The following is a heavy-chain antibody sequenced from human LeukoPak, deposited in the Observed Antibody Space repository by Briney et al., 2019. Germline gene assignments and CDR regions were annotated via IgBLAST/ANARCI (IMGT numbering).Heavy chain of an antibody. Sequence: GGSLRLSCAASGFTFSDYYMSWIRQAPGKGLEWVSYISTSGSTYYADSVKGRFTISRDNSKNTLYLQMNSLRAEDTAVYYCAPLLTGYSSSFDYWGQGTLVTVSS. V-gene: IGHV3-11*01. CDR3: APLLTGYSSSFDY. CDR2: ISTSGST. CDR1: GFTFSDYY. J-gene: IGHJ4*02. D-gene: IGHD6-13*01.